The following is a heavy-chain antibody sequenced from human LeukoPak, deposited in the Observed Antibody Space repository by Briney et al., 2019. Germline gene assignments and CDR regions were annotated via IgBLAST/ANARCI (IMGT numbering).Heavy chain of an antibody. J-gene: IGHJ5*02. D-gene: IGHD6-19*01. CDR1: GFTFSSYS. V-gene: IGHV3-21*01. CDR3: ASSAIAVAAHWYWFDP. CDR2: ISSSSSYI. Sequence: GGSLRLSCAASGFTFSSYSMNWVRQAPGKGLEWVPSISSSSSYIYYADSVKGRFTISRDNAKNSLYLQMNSLRAEDTAVYYCASSAIAVAAHWYWFDPWGQGTLVTVSS.